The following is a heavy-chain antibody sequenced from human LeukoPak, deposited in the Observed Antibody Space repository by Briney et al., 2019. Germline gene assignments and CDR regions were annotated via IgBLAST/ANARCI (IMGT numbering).Heavy chain of an antibody. CDR2: INPNSGGT. Sequence: ASVKVSCKASGYTFTGYYMHWVRQAPGQGLEWMGWINPNSGGTSYAQKFQGRVTMTRDTSISTAYMELSRLRSDDTAVYYCARAHYDASLDYWGQGTLVTVSS. D-gene: IGHD3-22*01. V-gene: IGHV1-2*02. J-gene: IGHJ4*02. CDR1: GYTFTGYY. CDR3: ARAHYDASLDY.